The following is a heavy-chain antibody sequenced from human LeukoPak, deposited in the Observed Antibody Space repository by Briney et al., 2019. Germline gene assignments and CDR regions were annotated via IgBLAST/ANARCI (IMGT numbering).Heavy chain of an antibody. J-gene: IGHJ3*02. CDR1: GGSISSGSVF. D-gene: IGHD3-16*01. Sequence: PSETLSLTCTVSGGSISSGSVFWSWIRQPAGKGLEWIGRIHTSGTTNYSPSLKSRVTISLDTSKNQFSLKLNSVTAADTAVYYCARGGGYDAFDIWGQGTMVTVSS. CDR3: ARGGGYDAFDI. V-gene: IGHV4-61*02. CDR2: IHTSGTT.